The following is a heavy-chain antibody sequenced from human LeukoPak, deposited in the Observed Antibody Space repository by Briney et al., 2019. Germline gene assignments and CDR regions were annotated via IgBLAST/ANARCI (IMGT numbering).Heavy chain of an antibody. CDR1: GDSISSYY. V-gene: IGHV4-59*01. Sequence: SEALSLTCIVSGDSISSYYWSWIRQPPGKGLEWMGYIYYSGSTNYNPSLKSRVTISVDTSKNQFSLKLRSVTAADTAVYYCARGRDGYNSGKWFDPWGQGTLVTVSS. CDR2: IYYSGST. D-gene: IGHD5-24*01. CDR3: ARGRDGYNSGKWFDP. J-gene: IGHJ5*02.